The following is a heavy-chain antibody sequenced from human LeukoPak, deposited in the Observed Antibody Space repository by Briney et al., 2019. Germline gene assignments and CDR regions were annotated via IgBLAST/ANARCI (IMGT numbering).Heavy chain of an antibody. J-gene: IGHJ4*02. CDR2: IYYSGST. Sequence: PSETLSLTCTASGGSISSYYWSWIRQPPGKGLEWIGYIYYSGSTNYNPSLKSRVTISVDTSKNQFSLKLSSVTAADTAVYYCARSVPGHIWSGYYDPISADYYFDYWGQGTLVTVSS. V-gene: IGHV4-59*01. CDR3: ARSVPGHIWSGYYDPISADYYFDY. CDR1: GGSISSYY. D-gene: IGHD3-3*01.